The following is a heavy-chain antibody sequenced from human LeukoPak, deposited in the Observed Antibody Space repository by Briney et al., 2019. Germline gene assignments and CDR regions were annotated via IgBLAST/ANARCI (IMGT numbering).Heavy chain of an antibody. D-gene: IGHD3-22*01. CDR3: AKDHYDGSGYPFDY. J-gene: IGHJ4*02. Sequence: SETLSLTCSVSGGSISSSSSYWGWIRQPPGKGLEWIGSIYYSGSSFDNPALKSRVTISVDTSKNHFSLKLRSVTAADTAVYYCAKDHYDGSGYPFDYWGQGTLVTVSS. V-gene: IGHV4-39*07. CDR1: GGSISSSSSY. CDR2: IYYSGSS.